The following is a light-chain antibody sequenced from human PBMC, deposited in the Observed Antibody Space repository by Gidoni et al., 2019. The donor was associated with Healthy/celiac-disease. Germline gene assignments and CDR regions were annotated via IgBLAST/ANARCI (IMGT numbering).Light chain of an antibody. CDR1: QSVSSSY. Sequence: ELVLTHSPGTLSLSPGERATLSCRASQSVSSSYLAWYQQKPGQAPRLLIYGASSRDTGIPDRFSGSGSGTDFTLTISRLEPEDFAAYYCQQYGSSPRTFGQXTKVEIK. J-gene: IGKJ1*01. V-gene: IGKV3-20*01. CDR2: GAS. CDR3: QQYGSSPRT.